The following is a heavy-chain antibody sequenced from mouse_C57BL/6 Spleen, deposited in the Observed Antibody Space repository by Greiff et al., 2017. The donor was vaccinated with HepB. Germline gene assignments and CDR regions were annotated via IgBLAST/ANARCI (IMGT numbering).Heavy chain of an antibody. Sequence: QVQLQQPGAELVRPGTSVKLSCKASGYTFTSYWMHWVKQRPGQGLEWIGVIEPSDSYTNYNQKFKGKATLTVDTSSSTAYMQLSSLTSEDSAVYYCARSSSSVDYWGQGTTLTVSS. V-gene: IGHV1-59*01. CDR3: ARSSSSVDY. CDR2: IEPSDSYT. J-gene: IGHJ2*01. D-gene: IGHD1-1*01. CDR1: GYTFTSYW.